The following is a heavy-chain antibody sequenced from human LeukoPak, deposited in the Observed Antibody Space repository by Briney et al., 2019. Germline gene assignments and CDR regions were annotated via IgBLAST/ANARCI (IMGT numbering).Heavy chain of an antibody. CDR3: ANEIRPNDY. CDR2: ISISGDRT. V-gene: IGHV3-23*01. Sequence: GGSLRLSCAASGFAFSSHAMTWVRQAPGEGLEWVSAISISGDRTYYADSVKGRFTISRDNSKNTLYLQMNTLRAEDTAVYYCANEIRPNDYWGQGTLVTVSS. D-gene: IGHD4-17*01. CDR1: GFAFSSHA. J-gene: IGHJ4*02.